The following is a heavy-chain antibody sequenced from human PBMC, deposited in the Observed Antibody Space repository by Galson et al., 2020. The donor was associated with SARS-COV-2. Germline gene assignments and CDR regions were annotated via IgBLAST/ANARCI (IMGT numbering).Heavy chain of an antibody. CDR2: IRRKAYGGTT. V-gene: IGHV3-49*03. CDR1: RFPFGDSA. J-gene: IGHJ4*02. D-gene: IGHD6-19*01. CDR3: TRDPPDLMPPDLYSSGWVYFDY. Sequence: GGSLRLSCTASRFPFGDSAMSWFRQAPGKGLEWVGFIRRKAYGGTTEYAASVKGRFTISRDDSKSIAYLQMNSLKTEDTAVYYCTRDPPDLMPPDLYSSGWVYFDYWGQGTLVTVSS.